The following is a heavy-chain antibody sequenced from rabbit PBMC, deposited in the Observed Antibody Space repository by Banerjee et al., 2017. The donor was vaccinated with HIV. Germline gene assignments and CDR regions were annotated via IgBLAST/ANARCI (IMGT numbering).Heavy chain of an antibody. CDR3: ARDLAGVIGWNFNL. J-gene: IGHJ4*01. D-gene: IGHD4-1*01. CDR2: IYPGSSGST. Sequence: QEQLEESGGDLVKPGASLTLTCTASGFSFSSTYYMCWVRQAPGKGLEWIACIYPGSSGSTYYATWAKGRFTISKTSSTTVTLQMTSLTAADTASYFCARDLAGVIGWNFNLWGPGTLVTVS. V-gene: IGHV1S45*01. CDR1: GFSFSSTYY.